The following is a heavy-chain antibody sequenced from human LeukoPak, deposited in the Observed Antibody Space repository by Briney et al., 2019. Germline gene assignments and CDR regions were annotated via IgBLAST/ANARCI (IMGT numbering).Heavy chain of an antibody. CDR1: GFTVSSNY. CDR3: ARHLIVGATEGAFDI. Sequence: PPGGSLRISCAASGFTVSSNYMSRVRQAPGKRLEWVSVIYSGGSTYYADSVKGRFTISRDNSKNTLYLQMNSLRAEDTAVYYCARHLIVGATEGAFDIWGQGTMVTVSS. D-gene: IGHD1-26*01. V-gene: IGHV3-66*02. CDR2: IYSGGST. J-gene: IGHJ3*02.